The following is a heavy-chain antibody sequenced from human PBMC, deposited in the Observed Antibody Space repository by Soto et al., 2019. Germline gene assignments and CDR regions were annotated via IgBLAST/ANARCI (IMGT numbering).Heavy chain of an antibody. CDR3: ARGPLVVLNYFES. J-gene: IGHJ4*02. V-gene: IGHV1-69*02. CDR1: GGTFRNYP. CDR2: IFPLTDIP. Sequence: QVQLVQSGTEVKKPGSSVKVSCKASGGTFRNYPINWVRQAPGQGLEWMGSIFPLTDIPDYAQNFQPRLTISADKSTSTAYMELISLTSDDTAMDFCARGPLVVLNYFESWGQRTLGTFSS.